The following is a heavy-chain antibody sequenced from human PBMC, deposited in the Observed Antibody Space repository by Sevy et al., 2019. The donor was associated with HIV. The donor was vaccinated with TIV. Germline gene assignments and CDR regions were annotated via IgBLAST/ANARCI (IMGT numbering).Heavy chain of an antibody. CDR2: IRYDGSNK. D-gene: IGHD2-2*01. CDR3: AKDLCSSTSCYVYYYYYGMDV. Sequence: GGSLRLSCAASVFTFSSYGMHWVRQAPGKGLEWVAFIRYDGSNKYYADSVKGRFTISRDNSKNTLYLQMNSLRAEDTAVYYCAKDLCSSTSCYVYYYYYGMDVWGQGTTVTVSS. J-gene: IGHJ6*02. CDR1: VFTFSSYG. V-gene: IGHV3-30*02.